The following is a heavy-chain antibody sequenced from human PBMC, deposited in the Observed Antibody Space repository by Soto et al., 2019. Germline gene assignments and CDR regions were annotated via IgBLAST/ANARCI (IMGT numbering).Heavy chain of an antibody. CDR3: ATARRGRYCSGGSCYSPKKNWFDP. V-gene: IGHV1-24*01. CDR1: GYTLTELS. Sequence: ASVKVSCKVSGYTLTELSMHWVRQAPGKGLEWMGGFDPEDGETIYAQKFQGRVTMTEDTSTDTAYMELSSLRSEDTAVYYCATARRGRYCSGGSCYSPKKNWFDPWGQGTLVTVSS. D-gene: IGHD2-15*01. J-gene: IGHJ5*02. CDR2: FDPEDGET.